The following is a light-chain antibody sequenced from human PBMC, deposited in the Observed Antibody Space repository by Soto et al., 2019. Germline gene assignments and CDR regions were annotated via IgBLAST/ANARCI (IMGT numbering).Light chain of an antibody. V-gene: IGLV8-61*01. CDR2: NTN. CDR3: LLYLGGGIWV. Sequence: QTVVTQEPSFSVSPGGTVTLTCGLSSGPVFTSSYPNWYQQNPGQAPRTLIFNTNTRSSGVPDRFSGSILGDKAALTITGAQADDDSYYYWLLYLGGGIWVFGGGTKLTVL. CDR1: SGPVFTSSY. J-gene: IGLJ3*02.